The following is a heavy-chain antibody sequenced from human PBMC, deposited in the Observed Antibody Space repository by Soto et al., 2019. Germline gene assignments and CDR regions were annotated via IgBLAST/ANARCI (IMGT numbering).Heavy chain of an antibody. CDR1: VYTFSSYD. CDR3: ASVGYCSGGSRSPAAEYFQH. D-gene: IGHD2-15*01. CDR2: VNPNSGDT. Sequence: ASVKVSCKASVYTFSSYDITWVRQAAGQGLEWMGWVNPNSGDTDYTQKFQGRVTMTRDTSTNTAYMELTRLRSEDTAVSYCASVGYCSGGSRSPAAEYFQHWGQGTLVTVSS. V-gene: IGHV1-8*02. J-gene: IGHJ1*01.